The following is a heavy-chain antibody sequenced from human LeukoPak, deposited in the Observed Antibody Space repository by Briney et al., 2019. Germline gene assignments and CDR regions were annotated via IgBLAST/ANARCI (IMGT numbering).Heavy chain of an antibody. V-gene: IGHV3-9*01. CDR3: ARDKGGRDYFDY. CDR1: GFTFSSYA. CDR2: ISWNSGSI. Sequence: GGSLRLSCAASGFTFSSYAMSWVRQAPGKGLEWVSGISWNSGSIGYADSVKGRFTISRDNAKNSLYLQMNSLRAEDTALYYCARDKGGRDYFDYWGQGTLVTVSS. J-gene: IGHJ4*02. D-gene: IGHD1-26*01.